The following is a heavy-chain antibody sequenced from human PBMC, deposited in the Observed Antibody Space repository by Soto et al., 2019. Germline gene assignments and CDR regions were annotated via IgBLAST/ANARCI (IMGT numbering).Heavy chain of an antibody. CDR1: GGTCSSYA. Sequence: QVQLVQSGAEVKKPGSSVKVSCKASGGTCSSYAISWVRQAPGQGLEWMGGIIPIIGTANYAQKFQGRVTITADEATSTGYMELSSLRSEDTAVYYCARDGPSMVRGVIGFYYYGMDVWGQGATVTVSS. D-gene: IGHD3-10*01. CDR2: IIPIIGTA. V-gene: IGHV1-69*01. J-gene: IGHJ6*02. CDR3: ARDGPSMVRGVIGFYYYGMDV.